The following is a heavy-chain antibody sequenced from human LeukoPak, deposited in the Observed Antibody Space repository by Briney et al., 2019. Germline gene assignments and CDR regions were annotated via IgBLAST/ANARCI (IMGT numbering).Heavy chain of an antibody. CDR2: ISGSGGST. CDR3: ARIGYSSSSQDY. J-gene: IGHJ4*02. Sequence: GGSLRLSCAASGFTFSSYGMSWVRQAPGKGLEWVSTISGSGGSTYYADSVKGRFTISRDNAKNSLYLQMNSLRAEDTAVYYCARIGYSSSSQDYWGQGTLVTVSS. CDR1: GFTFSSYG. V-gene: IGHV3-23*01. D-gene: IGHD6-6*01.